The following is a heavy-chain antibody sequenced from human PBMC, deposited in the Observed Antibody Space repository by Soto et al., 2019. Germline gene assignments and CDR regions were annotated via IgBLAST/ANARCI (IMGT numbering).Heavy chain of an antibody. D-gene: IGHD5-18*01. CDR3: TRDRSWIHLWSPLNWYDP. CDR1: GFTFGDYA. CDR2: IRRKAYGETT. V-gene: IGHV3-49*04. J-gene: IGHJ5*02. Sequence: GGSLRLSGTASGFTFGDYAMSWVRQAPGQGLEWQVFIRRKAYGETTEYPASVKGRLTTSRDDSKSIAYLQMKSLKTEDTSVYYCTRDRSWIHLWSPLNWYDPWGQGTLVTVSS.